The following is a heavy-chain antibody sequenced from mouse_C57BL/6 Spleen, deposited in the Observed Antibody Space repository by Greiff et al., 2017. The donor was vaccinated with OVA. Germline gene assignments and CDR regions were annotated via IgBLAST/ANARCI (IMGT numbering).Heavy chain of an antibody. V-gene: IGHV5-16*01. D-gene: IGHD1-1*01. CDR1: GFTFSDYY. Sequence: VQLVESEGGLVQPGSSMKLSCTASGFTFSDYYLAWVRQVPEKGLEWVANINYDGSSTSYLASLKSRFIISRDNAKNMLYLQMNSLKSEDTATYYCARDRGRIYGAMDYGGQGTSVTVSS. J-gene: IGHJ4*01. CDR2: INYDGSST. CDR3: ARDRGRIYGAMDY.